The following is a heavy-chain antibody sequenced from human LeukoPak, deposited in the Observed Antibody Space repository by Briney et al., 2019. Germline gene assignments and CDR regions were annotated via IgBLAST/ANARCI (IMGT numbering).Heavy chain of an antibody. CDR2: ISSGSSDI. J-gene: IGHJ4*02. V-gene: IGHV3-21*01. Sequence: GGSLRLSCAASGFTFSSYSMSWVRQAPGKGLEWVSSISSGSSDIYYAHSVKGRFTISRDNAKNSLYLQMNSLRAEDTAVYYCARDLGFDYWGQGTLVTVSS. CDR1: GFTFSSYS. CDR3: ARDLGFDY.